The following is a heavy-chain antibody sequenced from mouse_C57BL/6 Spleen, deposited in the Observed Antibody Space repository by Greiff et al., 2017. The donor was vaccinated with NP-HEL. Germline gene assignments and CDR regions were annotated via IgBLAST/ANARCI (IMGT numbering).Heavy chain of an antibody. CDR2: IHPSDSDT. Sequence: VQLQQPGAELVRPGSSVKLSCKASGYTFTSYWMHWVKQRPIQGLEWIGRIHPSDSDTNYNQKFKGKATLTVDKSSSTAYMQLSSLTSEDSAVYYCATTAQANFDYWGQGTTLTVSS. CDR1: GYTFTSYW. J-gene: IGHJ2*01. D-gene: IGHD3-2*02. V-gene: IGHV1-74*01. CDR3: ATTAQANFDY.